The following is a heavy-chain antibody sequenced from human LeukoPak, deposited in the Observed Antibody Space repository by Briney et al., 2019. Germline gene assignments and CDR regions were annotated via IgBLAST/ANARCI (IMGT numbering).Heavy chain of an antibody. CDR2: FGPEDGET. Sequence: ASVKVSCKVSGYTLTELSMHWVRQAPGKGLEWMGGFGPEDGETIYAQKFQGRVTMTEDTSTDTAYMELSSLRSEDTAVYYCAIPLGELSYEFHSPRYFDLWGRGTPGHCLL. CDR3: AIPLGELSYEFHSPRYFDL. CDR1: GYTLTELS. J-gene: IGHJ2*01. V-gene: IGHV1-24*01. D-gene: IGHD3-16*02.